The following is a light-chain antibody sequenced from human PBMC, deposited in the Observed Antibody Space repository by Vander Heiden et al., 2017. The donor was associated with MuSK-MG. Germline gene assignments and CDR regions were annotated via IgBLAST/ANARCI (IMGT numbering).Light chain of an antibody. CDR2: KAS. CDR1: QTIHTW. J-gene: IGKJ3*01. CDR3: QQYKTFST. Sequence: DIQMTQSPSTLSASVGDRVTITCRATQTIHTWLAWYQQKPGKAPNLLIYKASKLQSGVPSRFSGSGSGTEFTLTISSLQPDDFATYYCQQYKTFSTFGHGTKVDVK. V-gene: IGKV1-5*03.